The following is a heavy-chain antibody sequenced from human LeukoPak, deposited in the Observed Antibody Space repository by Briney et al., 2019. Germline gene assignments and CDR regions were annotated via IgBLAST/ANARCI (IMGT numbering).Heavy chain of an antibody. CDR3: TTELVGGYDYLSTV. Sequence: PGGSLRLSCAASGFTFSNAWMSWVRQAPGKGLEWVGRIKSKTDGGTTDYAAPVKGRFTISRDDSKNTLYLQMNSLKTEDTAVYYCTTELVGGYDYLSTVWGQGTLVTVSS. CDR1: GFTFSNAW. V-gene: IGHV3-15*01. J-gene: IGHJ4*02. D-gene: IGHD5-12*01. CDR2: IKSKTDGGTT.